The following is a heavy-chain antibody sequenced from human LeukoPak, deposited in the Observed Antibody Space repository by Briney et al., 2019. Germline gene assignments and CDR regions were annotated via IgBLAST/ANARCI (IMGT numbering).Heavy chain of an antibody. CDR1: GFTFKSFA. D-gene: IGHD3-9*01. V-gene: IGHV3-21*05. Sequence: GGSLRLSCAASGFTFKSFAMGWVRQAPGRGLEWVSYISKRSGHIYHTDSVEGRFTTSRDNANDSVYLQMNNLRVEDTAIYFCARFDGGFDSWGQVTLVTVSS. J-gene: IGHJ4*02. CDR2: ISKRSGHI. CDR3: ARFDGGFDS.